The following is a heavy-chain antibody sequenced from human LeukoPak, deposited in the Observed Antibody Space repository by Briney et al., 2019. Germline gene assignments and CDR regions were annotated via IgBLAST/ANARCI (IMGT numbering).Heavy chain of an antibody. V-gene: IGHV3-33*01. CDR2: IWFDGGKI. J-gene: IGHJ4*02. Sequence: GGSLRLSCAASGFTLSHYGMHWVRQAPGMGLEWVAVIWFDGGKIHYPDSVKGRFTISRDNSKNTIYLQMDNLRADDTAVYYCVRGSGGDGYSYWGDYWGQGTLVTVSP. D-gene: IGHD5-24*01. CDR3: VRGSGGDGYSYWGDY. CDR1: GFTLSHYG.